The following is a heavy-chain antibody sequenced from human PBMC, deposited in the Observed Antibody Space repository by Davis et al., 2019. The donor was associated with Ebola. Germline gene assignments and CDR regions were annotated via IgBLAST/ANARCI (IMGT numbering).Heavy chain of an antibody. Sequence: GESLKISCAASGFTFSDYYMSWTRQAPGKGLEWASYISSSSSYTYYADSVKGRFTISRDNAKNSLYLQMNSLRAEDTAVYYCARTPSRGEWLLSSWFDPWGQGTLVTVSS. D-gene: IGHD3-3*01. CDR1: GFTFSDYY. CDR2: ISSSSSYT. V-gene: IGHV3-11*03. CDR3: ARTPSRGEWLLSSWFDP. J-gene: IGHJ5*02.